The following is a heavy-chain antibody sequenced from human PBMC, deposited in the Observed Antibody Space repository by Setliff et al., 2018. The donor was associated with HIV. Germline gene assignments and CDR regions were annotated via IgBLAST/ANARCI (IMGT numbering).Heavy chain of an antibody. V-gene: IGHV3-64*01. D-gene: IGHD6-6*01. CDR3: ARDASISSPYDAFDI. CDR2: ISSNGGNT. Sequence: SCAASGFTFSSYAMHWVRQAPGKGLEYVSSISSNGGNTYYASSLKGRFTISRDNSKNTLYLQMGSLRAEDMAVYYCARDASISSPYDAFDIWGQGTMVTVSS. CDR1: GFTFSSYA. J-gene: IGHJ3*02.